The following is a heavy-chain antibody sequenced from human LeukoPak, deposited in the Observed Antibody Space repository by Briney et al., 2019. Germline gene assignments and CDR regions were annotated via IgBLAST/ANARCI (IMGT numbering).Heavy chain of an antibody. CDR2: ISPYNGNT. CDR1: GYTFTSYG. J-gene: IGHJ5*02. Sequence: GASVKVSCKASGYTFTSYGISWVRQAPGQGLEWMGGISPYNGNTNYAQNVQGRFTMTTDTSTSTAYMELRSLRYYETAVYYCARDAPSPFGAHLGFDPWGQGTLVTVSS. CDR3: ARDAPSPFGAHLGFDP. V-gene: IGHV1-18*01. D-gene: IGHD3-3*01.